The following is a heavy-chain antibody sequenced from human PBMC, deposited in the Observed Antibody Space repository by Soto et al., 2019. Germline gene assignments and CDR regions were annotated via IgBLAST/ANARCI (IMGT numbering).Heavy chain of an antibody. CDR1: GFTFSSYG. V-gene: IGHV3-30*18. D-gene: IGHD6-13*01. CDR2: ISYDGSNK. CDR3: AKVGVAAAGTGSADY. Sequence: QVQLVESGGGVVQPGRSLRLSCAASGFTFSSYGMHWVCQAPGKGLEWVAVISYDGSNKYYADSVKGRFTISRDNSKNTPYLQMNSLRAEDTAVYYCAKVGVAAAGTGSADYWGQGTLVTVSS. J-gene: IGHJ4*02.